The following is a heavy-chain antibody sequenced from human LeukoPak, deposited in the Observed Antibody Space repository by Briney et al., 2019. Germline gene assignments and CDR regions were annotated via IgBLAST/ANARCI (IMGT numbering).Heavy chain of an antibody. D-gene: IGHD3-22*01. CDR1: GYTFTSYG. J-gene: IGHJ4*02. V-gene: IGHV1-18*01. CDR2: ISAYNGNT. CDR3: ATVGHYDSSGPGHYFDY. Sequence: GASVKVSCKASGYTFTSYGISWVRQAPGQGLEWMGWISAYNGNTNYAQKLQGRVTMTTDTSTSTAYMELRSLRSDDTAVYYCATVGHYDSSGPGHYFDYWGQGTLVTVSS.